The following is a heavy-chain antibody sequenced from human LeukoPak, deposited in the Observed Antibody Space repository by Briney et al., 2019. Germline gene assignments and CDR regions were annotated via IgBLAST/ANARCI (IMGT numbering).Heavy chain of an antibody. CDR1: GFTFSSYS. CDR3: ARDPAYYCDSSGYYFFDY. V-gene: IGHV3-21*01. J-gene: IGHJ4*02. CDR2: ISSSSSYI. Sequence: PGGSLRLSCAASGFTFSSYSMNWVRQAPGKGLEWVSSISSSSSYIYYADSVKGRFTISRDNAKNSLYLQMNSLRAEDTAVYHCARDPAYYCDSSGYYFFDYWGQGTLVTVSS. D-gene: IGHD3-22*01.